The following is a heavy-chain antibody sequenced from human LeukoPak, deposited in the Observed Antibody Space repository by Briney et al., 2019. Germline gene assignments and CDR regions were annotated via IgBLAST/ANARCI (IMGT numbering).Heavy chain of an antibody. J-gene: IGHJ4*02. CDR3: ARDGSYGDFDY. Sequence: PGGSLRLSCAASGFTFSSYSMNWVRQAPGKRLEWVSSISSSSSYIYYAHSVKGRFTISRDNAKNSLYLQMNSLRAEDTAVYYCARDGSYGDFDYWGQGTLVTVSS. CDR1: GFTFSSYS. D-gene: IGHD5-18*01. CDR2: ISSSSSYI. V-gene: IGHV3-21*01.